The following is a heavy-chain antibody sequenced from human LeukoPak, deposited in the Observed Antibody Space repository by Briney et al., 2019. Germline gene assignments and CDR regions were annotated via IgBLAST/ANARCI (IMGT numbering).Heavy chain of an antibody. CDR3: AKDPVPVVPNIIYHSYYMDV. J-gene: IGHJ6*03. V-gene: IGHV1-2*02. Sequence: ASVKVSCKASGYTFTGYYIHWVRQAPGHGLEWMGWINPNSGGTKYAQKFQGRVTMTRDMSISTAYMELSRLRSDDTAVYYCAKDPVPVVPNIIYHSYYMDVWGKGTTVIVSS. D-gene: IGHD4-23*01. CDR2: INPNSGGT. CDR1: GYTFTGYY.